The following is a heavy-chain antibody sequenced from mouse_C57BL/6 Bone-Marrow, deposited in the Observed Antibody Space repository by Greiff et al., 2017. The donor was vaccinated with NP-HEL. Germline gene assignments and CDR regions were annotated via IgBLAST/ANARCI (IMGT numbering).Heavy chain of an antibody. D-gene: IGHD2-3*01. CDR1: GYTFTSYW. CDR3: ARGPIYDGYYGFAY. CDR2: IDPSDSYT. J-gene: IGHJ3*01. Sequence: QVQLQQPGAELVMPGASVKLSCKASGYTFTSYWMHWVKQRPGQGLEWIGEIDPSDSYTNYNQKFKGKSTLTVDNSSSTAYMQLSSLTSEDSAVYYCARGPIYDGYYGFAYWGQGTLVTGSA. V-gene: IGHV1-69*01.